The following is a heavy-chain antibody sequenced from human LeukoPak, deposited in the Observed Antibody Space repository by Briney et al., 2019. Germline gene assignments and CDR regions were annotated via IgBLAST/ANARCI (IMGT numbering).Heavy chain of an antibody. CDR2: IKRKTNGGTT. CDR1: GFPLSNAW. D-gene: IGHD5-18*01. V-gene: IGHV3-15*01. Sequence: GGSLTLSCALSGFPLSNAWMSWVRQAPEEGLEWVGRIKRKTNGGTTDYAASVKGRLTISRDDSKNTLYLQMNRLKTEDTAVYYCTASWIQLWASWGQGNLVTVSS. J-gene: IGHJ5*02. CDR3: TASWIQLWAS.